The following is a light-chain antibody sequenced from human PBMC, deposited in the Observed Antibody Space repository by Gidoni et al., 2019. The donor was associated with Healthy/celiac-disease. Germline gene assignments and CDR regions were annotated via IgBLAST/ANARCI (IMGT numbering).Light chain of an antibody. Sequence: HSALTQPPSASGSPGQSVTISCTGTSSDVGGYNYVSWYQQHPGKAPKLMIYEVSKRPSGVPDRFSGSKSGNTASLTVSGLQAEDEADYYCSSYAGSNKDVFGTGTKVTVL. CDR3: SSYAGSNKDV. J-gene: IGLJ1*01. CDR2: EVS. CDR1: SSDVGGYNY. V-gene: IGLV2-8*01.